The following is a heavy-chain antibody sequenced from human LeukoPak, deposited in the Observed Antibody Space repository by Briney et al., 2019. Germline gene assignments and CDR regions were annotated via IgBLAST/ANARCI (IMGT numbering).Heavy chain of an antibody. V-gene: IGHV3-30-3*01. CDR2: ISYDGSNK. D-gene: IGHD3-10*01. CDR1: GFTFSSYA. Sequence: GGSLRLSCAASGFTFSSYAMHWVRQAPGKGLEWVAVISYDGSNKYYADSVKGRFTISRDNSKNTLYLQMNSLRAEDTAVYYCARALGPLELWFGELLSPPFDPWGQGTLVTVSS. CDR3: ARALGPLELWFGELLSPPFDP. J-gene: IGHJ5*02.